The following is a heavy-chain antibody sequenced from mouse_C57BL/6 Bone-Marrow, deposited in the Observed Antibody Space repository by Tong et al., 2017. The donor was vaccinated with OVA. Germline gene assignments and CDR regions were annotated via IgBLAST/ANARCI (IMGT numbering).Heavy chain of an antibody. Sequence: EVQLVESGGGLVQPGGSLKLSCAASGFTFSSYGMSWVRQTPDKRLELVATINSNGGSTYYPDSVKGRFTISRDNAKNTLYLQMSSLKSEDTAMYYCARASMGFAYWGQGTLVTVSA. J-gene: IGHJ3*01. D-gene: IGHD2-10*02. CDR3: ARASMGFAY. CDR2: INSNGGST. V-gene: IGHV5-6-3*01. CDR1: GFTFSSYG.